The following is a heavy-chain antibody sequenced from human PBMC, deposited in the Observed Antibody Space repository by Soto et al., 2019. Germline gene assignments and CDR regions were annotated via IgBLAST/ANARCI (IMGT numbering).Heavy chain of an antibody. CDR1: GFTFTSSA. CDR3: AAGLDYDFWSGYYMIDY. J-gene: IGHJ4*02. Sequence: VASVKVSCKASGFTFTSSAVQWVRQARGQPLEWIGWIVVGSGNTNYAQKFQERVTITRDMSTSTAYMELSSLRSEDTAVYYCAAGLDYDFWSGYYMIDYWGQGTLVTVSS. V-gene: IGHV1-58*01. D-gene: IGHD3-3*01. CDR2: IVVGSGNT.